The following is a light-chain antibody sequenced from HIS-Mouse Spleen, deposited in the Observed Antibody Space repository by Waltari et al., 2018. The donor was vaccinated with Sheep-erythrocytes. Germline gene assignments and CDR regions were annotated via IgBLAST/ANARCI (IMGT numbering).Light chain of an antibody. J-gene: IGKJ1*01. CDR3: QQYNSYSWT. Sequence: DIQMTQSPSTLSASVGDRVTITCRARQSISSWLAWYQQKPGKAPKLLIYKASSLESGVPSRFSGCGSGTEFTLTISSLQPYDFATYYCQQYNSYSWTFGQGTKVEIK. CDR2: KAS. CDR1: QSISSW. V-gene: IGKV1-5*03.